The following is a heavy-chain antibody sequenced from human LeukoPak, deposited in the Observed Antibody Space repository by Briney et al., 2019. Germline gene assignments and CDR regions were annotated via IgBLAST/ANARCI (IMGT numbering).Heavy chain of an antibody. V-gene: IGHV3-30-3*01. CDR2: ISYDGSNK. J-gene: IGHJ4*02. Sequence: PGGSLRLSCAASGFTFSSYAMHWVRQAPGKGLEWVAVISYDGSNKYYADSVKGRFTISRDNSKNTLYLQMNSLRAEDTAVYYCATFFGPYYYDSSGYYGYWGQGTLVTVSS. D-gene: IGHD3-22*01. CDR1: GFTFSSYA. CDR3: ATFFGPYYYDSSGYYGY.